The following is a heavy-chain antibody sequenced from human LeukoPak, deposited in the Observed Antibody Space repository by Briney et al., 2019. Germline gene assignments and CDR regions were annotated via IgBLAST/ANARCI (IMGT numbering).Heavy chain of an antibody. V-gene: IGHV3-23*01. J-gene: IGHJ4*02. Sequence: GGSLRLSCAASGFTFSSYAMSWVRQAPGKGLEWVSAISGSGGSTYYADSVKGRFTIPRDNSKNTLYLQMNSLRAEDTAVYYCAKDSSSQYQLLSGGDYWGQGNLVTVSS. CDR1: GFTFSSYA. CDR2: ISGSGGST. CDR3: AKDSSSQYQLLSGGDY. D-gene: IGHD2-2*01.